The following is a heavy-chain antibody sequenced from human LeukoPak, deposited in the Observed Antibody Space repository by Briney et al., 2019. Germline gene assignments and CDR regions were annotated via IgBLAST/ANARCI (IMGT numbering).Heavy chain of an antibody. J-gene: IGHJ4*02. CDR1: GGSISSYY. CDR2: IYNSGST. V-gene: IGHV4-59*01. D-gene: IGHD6-13*01. CDR3: ARGVIAAAGRTFDY. Sequence: SETLSLTCTVSGGSISSYYWSWIRQPPGKGLEWIGYIYNSGSTNYNPSLKSRVTISIDTAKNQFSLKLSSVTAADTAFYYCARGVIAAAGRTFDYWGQGTLVTVSS.